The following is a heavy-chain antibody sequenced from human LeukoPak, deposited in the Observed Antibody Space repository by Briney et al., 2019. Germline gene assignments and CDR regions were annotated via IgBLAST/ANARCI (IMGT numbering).Heavy chain of an antibody. Sequence: GGSLRLSCAASGFTFSSYGMHWVRQAPGKGLEWVAFIRYDGSNKYYADSVKGRLTISRDNSKNTLYLQMNSLRAEDTAVYYCAKDFVVVAASDYWGQGTLVTVSS. CDR1: GFTFSSYG. D-gene: IGHD2-15*01. CDR2: IRYDGSNK. CDR3: AKDFVVVAASDY. V-gene: IGHV3-30*02. J-gene: IGHJ4*02.